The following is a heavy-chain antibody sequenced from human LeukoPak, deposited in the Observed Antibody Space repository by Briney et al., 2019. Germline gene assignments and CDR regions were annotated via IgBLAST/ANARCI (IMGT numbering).Heavy chain of an antibody. J-gene: IGHJ4*02. D-gene: IGHD6-19*01. CDR3: AGGSGWLIDY. CDR1: GFTFSSLW. Sequence: GGALRLSCAASGFTFSSLWMNWVRHTPGKVLEWVANIDGDGSGKNYMDSVKGRFTISREQAKKSMHLQMNSLRAEDTGVYYCAGGSGWLIDYWGQGTLVTVSS. CDR2: IDGDGSGK. V-gene: IGHV3-7*03.